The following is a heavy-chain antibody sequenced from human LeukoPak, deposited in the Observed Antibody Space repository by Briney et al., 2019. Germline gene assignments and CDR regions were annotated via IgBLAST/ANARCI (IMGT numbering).Heavy chain of an antibody. CDR1: GGSISTYY. V-gene: IGHV4-59*01. J-gene: IGHJ4*02. D-gene: IGHD6-6*01. CDR3: ARGYSSSSLYLEY. Sequence: SETLSLTCNVSGGSISTYYWSWIRRPPGKELEWIGYIYYSGSTNYNPSLKSRVTMSVDTSTNQFSLNLTSVTAADTAVYYCARGYSSSSLYLEYWGQGTLVTVSS. CDR2: IYYSGST.